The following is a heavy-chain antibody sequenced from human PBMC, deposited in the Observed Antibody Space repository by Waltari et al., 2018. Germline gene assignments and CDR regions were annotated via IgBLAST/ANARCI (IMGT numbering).Heavy chain of an antibody. CDR1: GVDITRNSYH. V-gene: IGHV4-39*01. D-gene: IGHD3-10*01. CDR3: ARRLGSGSYFNQGWFDP. CDR2: FYYSGTT. J-gene: IGHJ5*02. Sequence: QLELQESGPRLVKPSETLSLRCTVSGVDITRNSYHYDWIRQPPGKGLEWLGTFYYSGTTYYHPSLESRVTISVDSSTNQFSLNLTSVTAADTAVYFCARRLGSGSYFNQGWFDPWGHGTLVTVSS.